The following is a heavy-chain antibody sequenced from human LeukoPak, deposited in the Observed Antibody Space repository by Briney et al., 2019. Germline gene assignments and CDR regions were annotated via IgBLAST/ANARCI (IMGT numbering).Heavy chain of an antibody. CDR1: GFTFSSYS. D-gene: IGHD2-15*01. CDR2: ISSSSSYI. J-gene: IGHJ4*02. CDR3: ASISSRYCSGGSCYSDRNY. Sequence: GGSLRLSCAASGFTFSSYSMNWVRQAPGKGLEWVSSISSSSSYIYHANSVKGRFTISRDNAKNSLYLQMNSLRAEDTAVYYCASISSRYCSGGSCYSDRNYWGQGTLVTVSS. V-gene: IGHV3-21*01.